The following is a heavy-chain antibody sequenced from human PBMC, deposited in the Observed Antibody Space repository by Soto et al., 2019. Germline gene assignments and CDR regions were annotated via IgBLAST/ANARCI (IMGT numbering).Heavy chain of an antibody. CDR3: RVWDGDASFYYYSGMDV. Sequence: QLQLQESGPGLVKPSETLSLTCTVSGGSISSSSYYWGWIRQPPGKGLEWIGRIYYSGSTYYNPSLKGRVTTSEDTSKNQFSLKLSSVTAADTAVYYCRVWDGDASFYYYSGMDVWGQGTTVTVSS. CDR1: GGSISSSSYY. CDR2: IYYSGST. D-gene: IGHD4-17*01. V-gene: IGHV4-39*01. J-gene: IGHJ6*02.